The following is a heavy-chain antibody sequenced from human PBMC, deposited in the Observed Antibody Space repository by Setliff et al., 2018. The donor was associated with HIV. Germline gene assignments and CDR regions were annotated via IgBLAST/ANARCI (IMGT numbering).Heavy chain of an antibody. V-gene: IGHV4-39*01. J-gene: IGHJ4*02. CDR3: ARHAGSRGYYPRPFDY. D-gene: IGHD3-22*01. Sequence: PSETPSLTCTVSGGSISSSGYYWGWIRQPPGKGLEWIGSIFYSGSTYYNPSLKSRVTISVDTSKSLFSLKLGSVTAADTAVYYCARHAGSRGYYPRPFDYWGQGTLVTVSS. CDR2: IFYSGST. CDR1: GGSISSSGYY.